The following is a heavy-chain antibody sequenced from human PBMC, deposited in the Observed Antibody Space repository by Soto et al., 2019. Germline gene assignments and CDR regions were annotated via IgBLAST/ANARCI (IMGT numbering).Heavy chain of an antibody. CDR3: ARLVRLDY. V-gene: IGHV3-48*03. Sequence: EVQMVGSGGGLVQPGGSLSLSCEASGFTFRSYEMNWVRQAPGKGLEWVSYISSSGSTIYYADSVKGRFTISRDNAKNSLYLQMNSLRAEDTAVYYCARLVRLDYWGQGTLVTVSS. D-gene: IGHD1-26*01. CDR1: GFTFRSYE. CDR2: ISSSGSTI. J-gene: IGHJ4*02.